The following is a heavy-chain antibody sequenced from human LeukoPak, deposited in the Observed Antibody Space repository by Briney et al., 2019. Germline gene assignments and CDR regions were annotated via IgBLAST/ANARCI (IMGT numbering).Heavy chain of an antibody. CDR2: IGTSSDTI. D-gene: IGHD4-23*01. CDR1: GFTFSNYG. CDR3: ARHDYGGNSGDN. J-gene: IGHJ4*02. Sequence: GGSLRLSCAASGFTFSNYGMNWVRQAPGRGLEWVSYIGTSSDTIYYADSVKGRFTISRYNAKNSLYLQMNSLRDEDTAVYYCARHDYGGNSGDNWGQGTLVTVSS. V-gene: IGHV3-48*02.